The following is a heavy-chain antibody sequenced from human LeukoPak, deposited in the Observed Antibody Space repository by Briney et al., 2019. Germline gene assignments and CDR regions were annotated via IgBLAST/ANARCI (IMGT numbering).Heavy chain of an antibody. CDR3: ARTEGLYFDY. J-gene: IGHJ4*02. CDR2: IYISGST. CDR1: GGSISSGNYY. V-gene: IGHV4-61*09. Sequence: PSETLSLTCNVSGGSISSGNYYWSWIRQPAGKGLEWIGHIYISGSTNYNPSLKSRVTMSVDTSKNQFSLNLRSVTVADTAVYYCARTEGLYFDYWGQGTLVTVSS.